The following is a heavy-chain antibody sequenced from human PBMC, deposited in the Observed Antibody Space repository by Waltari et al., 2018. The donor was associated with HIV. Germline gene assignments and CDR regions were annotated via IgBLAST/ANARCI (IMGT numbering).Heavy chain of an antibody. CDR3: AKDERGDWLLWVDY. D-gene: IGHD3-9*01. V-gene: IGHV3-23*01. J-gene: IGHJ4*02. CDR1: GFTFSSYA. Sequence: EVQLLESGGGLVQPGGSLRLACAASGFTFSSYALSWVRQAPGKGLEWVSAISGSGGSTYYADSVKGRFTISRDNSKNTLYLQMNSLRAEDTAVYYCAKDERGDWLLWVDYWGQGTLVTVSS. CDR2: ISGSGGST.